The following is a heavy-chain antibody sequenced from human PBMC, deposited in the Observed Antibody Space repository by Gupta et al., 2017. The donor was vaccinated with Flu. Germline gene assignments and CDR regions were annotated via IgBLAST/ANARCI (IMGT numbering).Heavy chain of an antibody. CDR3: NIEVAGNSRLDMDV. Sequence: EVQLVESGGGLVQPGRSLRLSCTASGFTFGDYAMSWVRQAPGKGLEWVGFIRSEAYGGTTEYAASVKGRFTIARDDSKSIAYLQMNSLKTEDTAVYYCNIEVAGNSRLDMDVWGQGTTVTVSA. CDR1: GFTFGDYA. V-gene: IGHV3-49*04. J-gene: IGHJ6*01. D-gene: IGHD6-19*01. CDR2: IRSEAYGGTT.